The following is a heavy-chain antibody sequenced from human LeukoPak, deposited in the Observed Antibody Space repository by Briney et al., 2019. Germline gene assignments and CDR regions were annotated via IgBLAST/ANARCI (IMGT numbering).Heavy chain of an antibody. CDR1: GFTSTNYA. D-gene: IGHD5-12*01. Sequence: GGSLRLSCAASGFTSTNYAMNWVRQAPGKGLEWVSVLIGSSGSTDYADSVKGRFTISRDTSKNTLFLQMNSLRAEDTAIYYCAKGAYDYIEIGYFDSWGRGTLVTVS. J-gene: IGHJ4*02. V-gene: IGHV3-23*01. CDR3: AKGAYDYIEIGYFDS. CDR2: LIGSSGST.